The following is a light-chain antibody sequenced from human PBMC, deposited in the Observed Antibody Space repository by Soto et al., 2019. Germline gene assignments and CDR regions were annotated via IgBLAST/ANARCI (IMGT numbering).Light chain of an antibody. Sequence: QYALTQPASVSGSRGQSITISCTGTSSDVGYYNYVSWYQQHTGKVPKLLIYDVRYRPLGVSDRFSRSKSSNTAYLTLPGAQAENNADYYCSSYTITSTLVFGTGS. CDR2: DVR. CDR3: SSYTITSTLV. V-gene: IGLV2-14*03. CDR1: SSDVGYYNY. J-gene: IGLJ1*01.